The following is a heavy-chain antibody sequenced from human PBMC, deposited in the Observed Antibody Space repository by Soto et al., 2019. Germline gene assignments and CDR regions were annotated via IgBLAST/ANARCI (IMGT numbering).Heavy chain of an antibody. CDR3: ASDDFWGGRTHDF. CDR2: VYFSGDT. Sequence: SETLSLTCTVSTDSVRNYYWSWIRQPAGKTLEWIGRVYFSGDTNYNPSLKSRVTMSVDTSKNQFSLRLSSVTAADTAVYYCASDDFWGGRTHDFWGQGTQVTVSS. CDR1: TDSVRNYY. J-gene: IGHJ4*02. V-gene: IGHV4-4*07. D-gene: IGHD3-3*01.